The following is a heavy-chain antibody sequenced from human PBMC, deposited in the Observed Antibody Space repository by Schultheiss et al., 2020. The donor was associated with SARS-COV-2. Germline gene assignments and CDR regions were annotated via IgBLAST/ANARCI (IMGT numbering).Heavy chain of an antibody. Sequence: GSLRLSCAVYGGSFSGYYWSWIRQPPGKGLEWIGEINHSGSTNYNPSLKSRVTISVDTSKNQFSLKLSSVTAADTAVYYCARRSSESYCSGGSCGFDPWGQGTLVTVSS. D-gene: IGHD2-15*01. CDR1: GGSFSGYY. V-gene: IGHV4-34*01. J-gene: IGHJ5*02. CDR2: INHSGST. CDR3: ARRSSESYCSGGSCGFDP.